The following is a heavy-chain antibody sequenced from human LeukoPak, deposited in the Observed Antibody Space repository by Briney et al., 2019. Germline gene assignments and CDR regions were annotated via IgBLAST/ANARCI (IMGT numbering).Heavy chain of an antibody. D-gene: IGHD1-26*01. CDR2: ISYDGFNK. Sequence: PPGGSLRLSCAASGFIFSSYAMHWVRQAPGKGLEWVALISYDGFNKDYADSVKGRFTISRDNSKNTLYLQMNSLRPEDTAVYYCARSFGGSYPHFDYWGQGTLVTVSS. J-gene: IGHJ4*02. V-gene: IGHV3-30-3*01. CDR3: ARSFGGSYPHFDY. CDR1: GFIFSSYA.